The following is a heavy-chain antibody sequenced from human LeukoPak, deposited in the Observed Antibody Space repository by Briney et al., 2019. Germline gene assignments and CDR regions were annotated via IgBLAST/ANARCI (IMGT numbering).Heavy chain of an antibody. CDR3: AKRDYSNYVLDC. D-gene: IGHD4-11*01. CDR2: ISGSGLST. J-gene: IGHJ4*02. CDR1: GFTFSSYA. V-gene: IGHV3-23*01. Sequence: PGRSLRLSCAASGFTFSSYAMSWVRQAPGKGMEWASAISGSGLSTYYADSVKGRFTISRDNSKNTLYLQMNSLRAEDTAVYYCAKRDYSNYVLDCWGQGTLVTVSS.